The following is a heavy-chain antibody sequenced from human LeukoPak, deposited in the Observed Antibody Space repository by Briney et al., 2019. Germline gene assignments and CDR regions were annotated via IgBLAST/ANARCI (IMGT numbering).Heavy chain of an antibody. D-gene: IGHD3-3*01. V-gene: IGHV1-18*01. Sequence: ASVKVSCKASGYTFKSYAITWVRQAPGQGLEWMGWIDPYSGNTNYAQKFQGRVTITADKSTSTAYMELSSLRSEDTAVYYCARGSLDYDFWSGSDLDYWGQGTLVTVSS. CDR1: GYTFKSYA. CDR2: IDPYSGNT. J-gene: IGHJ4*02. CDR3: ARGSLDYDFWSGSDLDY.